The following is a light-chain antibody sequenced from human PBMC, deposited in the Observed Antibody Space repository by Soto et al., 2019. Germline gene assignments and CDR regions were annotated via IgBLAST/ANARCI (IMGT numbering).Light chain of an antibody. J-gene: IGKJ2*01. V-gene: IGKV3-20*01. Sequence: EIVLTQSPGTLSLSPGERATLSCRASQSVSSTYLAWYQQNPGQAPRLLIYGASSRATGIPDRFSVSGSGTVFTLTISRLEPEDFAVYFCQQYGSSSYTFGQGTKLEIK. CDR1: QSVSSTY. CDR3: QQYGSSSYT. CDR2: GAS.